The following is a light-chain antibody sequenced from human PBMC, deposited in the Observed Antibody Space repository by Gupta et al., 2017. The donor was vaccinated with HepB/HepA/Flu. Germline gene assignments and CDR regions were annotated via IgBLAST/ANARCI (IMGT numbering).Light chain of an antibody. CDR1: SLRTHY. V-gene: IGLV3-19*01. J-gene: IGLJ1*01. CDR3: NSRGSSGNLQYV. CDR2: GKN. Sequence: SSELTQDPAVSVALGQTVRITCQGDSLRTHYANWYQQKAGQAPVLVIFGKNSRPSGIPGRFSGSSSGNTDSLTITGAQAEDEADYYCNSRGSSGNLQYVFGTGTRVTVL.